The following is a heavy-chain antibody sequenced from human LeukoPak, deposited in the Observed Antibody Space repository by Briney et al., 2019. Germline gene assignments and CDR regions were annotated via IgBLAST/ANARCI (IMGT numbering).Heavy chain of an antibody. Sequence: ASVKVSCKASGYTFTSFDINWLRQATGQGLEWMGWMNPNSGNTGYAQKLQGRVTITRNTSVSTAYMELSSLRSEDTAVYYCARQGVVFPTDYYYMDVWGKGTTVTVSS. D-gene: IGHD3-3*01. CDR1: GYTFTSFD. J-gene: IGHJ6*03. CDR3: ARQGVVFPTDYYYMDV. CDR2: MNPNSGNT. V-gene: IGHV1-8*03.